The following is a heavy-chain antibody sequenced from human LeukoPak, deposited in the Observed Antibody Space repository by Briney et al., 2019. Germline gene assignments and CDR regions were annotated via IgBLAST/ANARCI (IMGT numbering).Heavy chain of an antibody. CDR2: INPSGGST. V-gene: IGHV1-46*01. CDR1: GYTFTSYY. J-gene: IGHJ4*02. Sequence: ASVKVSCKASGYTFTSYYMHWVRQAPGQGLEWMGKINPSGGSTTYAQKSQGRVTMTRDTSTSTVYMELSSLRSEDTAVYYCAKCRVSSSGSADYRGQGTLVTVSS. D-gene: IGHD6-19*01. CDR3: AKCRVSSSGSADY.